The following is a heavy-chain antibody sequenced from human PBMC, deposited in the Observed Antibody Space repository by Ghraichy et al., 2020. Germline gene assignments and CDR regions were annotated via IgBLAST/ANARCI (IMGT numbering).Heavy chain of an antibody. J-gene: IGHJ5*02. CDR1: GGSSKTYF. CDR2: ITDGGTT. CDR3: ARPRQGGATPHYFDP. D-gene: IGHD1-26*01. V-gene: IGHV4-34*01. Sequence: SETLSLTCAVSGGSSKTYFYAWLRQPPGGGLEWIGGITDGGTTKYNSSLASRVTMSVDAAQRRLTLRLTSLTGADTGVYYCARPRQGGATPHYFDPWGPG.